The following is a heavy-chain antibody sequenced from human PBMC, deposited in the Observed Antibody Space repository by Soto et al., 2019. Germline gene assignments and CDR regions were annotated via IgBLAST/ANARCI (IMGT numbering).Heavy chain of an antibody. V-gene: IGHV3-23*01. J-gene: IGHJ4*01. CDR1: GFTFSSYT. D-gene: IGHD2-15*01. Sequence: EVQLLEAGGDLIQPGGSLRLSCAASGFTFSSYTMTWVRQAPGKGLEWVSAINGGGASTYYADSVKGWFTISRDNSKDTLYLQMNSLIAEDTAVYYCAKDKVCCGGSCYYDYWGHGTLVTVSS. CDR3: AKDKVCCGGSCYYDY. CDR2: INGGGAST.